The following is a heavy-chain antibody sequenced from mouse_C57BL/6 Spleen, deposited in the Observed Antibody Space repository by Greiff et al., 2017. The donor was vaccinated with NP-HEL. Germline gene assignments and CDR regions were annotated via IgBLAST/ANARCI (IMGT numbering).Heavy chain of an antibody. CDR3: ARDYGRGNYFDY. CDR2: IYPGDGDT. Sequence: VQLQQSGAELVKPGASVKISCKASGYAFSSYWMNWVKQRPGKGLEWIGQIYPGDGDTNYNGKFKGKATLTADKSSSTAYMQLSSLTSEDSAVYFCARDYGRGNYFDYWGQGTTLTVSS. V-gene: IGHV1-80*01. D-gene: IGHD1-1*01. J-gene: IGHJ2*01. CDR1: GYAFSSYW.